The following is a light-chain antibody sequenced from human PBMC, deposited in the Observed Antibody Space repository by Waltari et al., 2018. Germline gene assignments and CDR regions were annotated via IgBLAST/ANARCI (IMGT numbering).Light chain of an antibody. CDR1: RGISDS. CDR2: DAS. Sequence: DILMTQSPPSLSPSVGDRVIITCRASRGISDSLAWYQQKPGKVPELLIYDASTLQSGVPSRFSGSGSGTEFTLTISSRKAEDVATYYCQKYNSAPLTFGGGTKVQIK. CDR3: QKYNSAPLT. V-gene: IGKV1-27*01. J-gene: IGKJ4*01.